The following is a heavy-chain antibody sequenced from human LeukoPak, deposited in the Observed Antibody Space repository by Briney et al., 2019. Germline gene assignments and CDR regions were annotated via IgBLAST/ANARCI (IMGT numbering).Heavy chain of an antibody. CDR1: GYSFTSYW. V-gene: IGHV5-51*01. D-gene: IGHD1-1*01. CDR2: IYPGDSDT. Sequence: GESLKISCKGSGYSFTSYWFGWVRQMPGKGLEWMGIIYPGDSDTRYSPSFQGQVTISADKSISTAYLQWSSLNTSDTAIYYCAGYTDHYYFDNWGQGTLVTVSS. J-gene: IGHJ4*02. CDR3: AGYTDHYYFDN.